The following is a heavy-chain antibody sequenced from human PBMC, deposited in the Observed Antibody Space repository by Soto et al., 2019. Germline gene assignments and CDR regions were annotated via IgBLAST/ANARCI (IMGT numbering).Heavy chain of an antibody. CDR2: IIPIFGAA. CDR1: GGTFSSYA. CDR3: ARVHRNYYDSSGYHISYYFDY. V-gene: IGHV1-69*13. D-gene: IGHD3-22*01. Sequence: ASVKVSCKASGGTFSSYAISWVRQAPGQGLEWMGGIIPIFGAANYAQKFQGRVTITADESTSTAYMELSSLRSEDTAVYYCARVHRNYYDSSGYHISYYFDYWGQGTLVTVSS. J-gene: IGHJ4*02.